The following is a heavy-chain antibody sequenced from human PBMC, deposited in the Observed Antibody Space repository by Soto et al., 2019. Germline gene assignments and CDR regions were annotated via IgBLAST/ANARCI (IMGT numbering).Heavy chain of an antibody. Sequence: SGPTLVNPTQTFTLTCTFSGFSLNTTALGVGWIRQPPGKALEWLALISWDNDKRYNPSLKTRLTITKDTSKNQVVLKMTNIDPVDTATYVCAHREGDDYVWGSDKDAFDIWGQGTMVTVSS. CDR3: AHREGDDYVWGSDKDAFDI. D-gene: IGHD3-16*01. CDR1: GFSLNTTALG. V-gene: IGHV2-5*02. CDR2: ISWDNDK. J-gene: IGHJ3*02.